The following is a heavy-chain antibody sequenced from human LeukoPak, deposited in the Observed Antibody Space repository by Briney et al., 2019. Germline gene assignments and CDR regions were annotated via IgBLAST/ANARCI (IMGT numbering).Heavy chain of an antibody. CDR2: IDPSDSYT. V-gene: IGHV5-10-1*01. Sequence: GESLKISCKGSGYSFTSYWISWVRQMPGKGLEWMGRIDPSDSYTNYSPSFQGHVTISADKSISTAYLQWSSLKASDTAMYYCATNPPSPTLVPDYWGQGTLVTVSS. CDR1: GYSFTSYW. D-gene: IGHD6-13*01. CDR3: ATNPPSPTLVPDY. J-gene: IGHJ4*02.